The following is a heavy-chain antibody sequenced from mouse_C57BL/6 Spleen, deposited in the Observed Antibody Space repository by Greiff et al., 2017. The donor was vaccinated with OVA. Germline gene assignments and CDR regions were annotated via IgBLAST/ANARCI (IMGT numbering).Heavy chain of an antibody. CDR3: ARESTMVTTTGYYFDY. CDR1: GYTFTDYY. D-gene: IGHD2-2*01. Sequence: EVQLQQSGPELVKPGASVKISCKASGYTFTDYYMNWVKQSHGKSLEWIGDINPNNGGTSYNQKFKGKATLTVDKSSSTAYMELRSLTSEDSAVYYCARESTMVTTTGYYFDYWGQGTTLTVSS. CDR2: INPNNGGT. J-gene: IGHJ2*01. V-gene: IGHV1-26*01.